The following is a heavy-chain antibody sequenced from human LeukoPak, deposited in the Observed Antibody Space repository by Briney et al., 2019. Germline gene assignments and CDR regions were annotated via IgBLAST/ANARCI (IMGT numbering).Heavy chain of an antibody. D-gene: IGHD5-12*01. CDR2: IKQDGSEK. J-gene: IGHJ1*01. CDR3: ARGLHYLILVATMGAEYFQH. CDR1: GFTFSSYW. Sequence: GGSLRLSCAASGFTFSSYWMSWVRQAPGKGLEWVANIKQDGSEKYYVDSVKGRFTISRDNAKNSLYLQMNSLRAEDTAVYYCARGLHYLILVATMGAEYFQHWPRAPWSPSPQ. V-gene: IGHV3-7*01.